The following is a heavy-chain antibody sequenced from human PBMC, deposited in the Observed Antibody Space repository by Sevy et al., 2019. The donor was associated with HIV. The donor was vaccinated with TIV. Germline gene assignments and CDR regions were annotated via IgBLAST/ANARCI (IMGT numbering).Heavy chain of an antibody. CDR1: GFTFSNFG. J-gene: IGHJ3*01. D-gene: IGHD3-22*01. CDR2: VSHDGTLR. Sequence: GGSLRLSCAASGFTFSNFGIHWVRQAPGKGLEWVAVVSHDGTLRYYADSVRGRFSITRDNSKNTVHLQMNSLRKEDTAMYYCAKGSRATDSAFDFWGQSTMVTVSS. CDR3: AKGSRATDSAFDF. V-gene: IGHV3-30*18.